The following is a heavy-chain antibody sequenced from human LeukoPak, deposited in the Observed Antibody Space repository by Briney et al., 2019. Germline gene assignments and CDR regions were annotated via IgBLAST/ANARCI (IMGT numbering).Heavy chain of an antibody. CDR1: GGSLSGHY. CDR2: INYSGST. V-gene: IGHV4-34*01. Sequence: SETLSLTCAVYGGSLSGHYWSWIRQPPGKGLEWIGDINYSGSTNYNPSLKSRVTISVDTSKNQFSLKLSSVTVADTAVYYCARASVHYYDSSGYTYYFDYWGQGTLVTVSS. CDR3: ARASVHYYDSSGYTYYFDY. J-gene: IGHJ4*02. D-gene: IGHD3-22*01.